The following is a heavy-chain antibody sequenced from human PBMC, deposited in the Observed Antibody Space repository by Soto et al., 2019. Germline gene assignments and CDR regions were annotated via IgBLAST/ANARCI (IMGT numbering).Heavy chain of an antibody. CDR1: GGTFSSYA. J-gene: IGHJ6*01. CDR2: IIPIFGTA. V-gene: IGHV1-69*13. D-gene: IGHD1-1*01. Sequence: SVKVSCKASGGTFSSYAISWVRQAPGQGLEWMGGIIPIFGTANYEQKFQGRVTITADESTSTAYMELSSLRSEDTAVYYCARTGNIGTTGTTLFSGGMDVWGQGTTVTVSS. CDR3: ARTGNIGTTGTTLFSGGMDV.